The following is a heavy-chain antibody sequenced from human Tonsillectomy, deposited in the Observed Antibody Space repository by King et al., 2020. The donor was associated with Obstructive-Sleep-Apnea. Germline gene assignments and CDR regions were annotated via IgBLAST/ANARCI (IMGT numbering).Heavy chain of an antibody. J-gene: IGHJ3*02. CDR3: ARGRHPDDAFDI. V-gene: IGHV3-66*01. CDR2: IYSGDST. CDR1: GFTVSSIY. Sequence: VQLVESGGGLVQPGGSRRLSCAASGFTVSSIYMAWVRQAPGKGLECVSVIYSGDSTYYADSVKGRFTISSDNSKNNLYLQMNSLRAEDTAVYYCARGRHPDDAFDIWGQGTMIIVSS. D-gene: IGHD1-1*01.